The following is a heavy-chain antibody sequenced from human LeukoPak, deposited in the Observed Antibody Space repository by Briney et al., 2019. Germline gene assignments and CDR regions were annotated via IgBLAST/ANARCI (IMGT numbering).Heavy chain of an antibody. CDR2: IEIGGDGA. CDR1: GFIFSSYA. CDR3: ARESSSSFTPFFDY. V-gene: IGHV3-23*01. J-gene: IGHJ4*02. Sequence: PGGSLRLSCTASGFIFSSYAMSWVRQAPGKGLEWVSAIEIGGDGAYHADSVKGRFTISRDNARNSLFLQMHSLRAEDTAVYYCARESSSSFTPFFDYWGRGNLVTVSS. D-gene: IGHD6-6*01.